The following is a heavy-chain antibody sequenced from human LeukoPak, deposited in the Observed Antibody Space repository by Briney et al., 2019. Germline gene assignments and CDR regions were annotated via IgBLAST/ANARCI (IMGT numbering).Heavy chain of an antibody. V-gene: IGHV1-46*01. D-gene: IGHD1-26*01. Sequence: ASVKVSCKASGYTFTGYYMHWVRQAPGQGLEWMGIINPSGGSTSYAQKFQGRVTMTRDMSTSTVYMELSSLRSEDTAVYYCARAPVDSGSYKTVRHYFDYWGQGTLVTVSS. CDR2: INPSGGST. J-gene: IGHJ4*02. CDR1: GYTFTGYY. CDR3: ARAPVDSGSYKTVRHYFDY.